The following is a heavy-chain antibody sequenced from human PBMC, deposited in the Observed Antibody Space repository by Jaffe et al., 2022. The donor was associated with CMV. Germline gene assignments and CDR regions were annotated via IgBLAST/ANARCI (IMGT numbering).Heavy chain of an antibody. J-gene: IGHJ5*02. D-gene: IGHD1-20*01. CDR3: ARDLLSRYPSKRITDWFDP. V-gene: IGHV1-18*04. Sequence: QVQLVQSGAEVKKPGASVKVSCKASGYTFTSYGISWVRQAPGQGLEWMGWISAYNGNTNYAQKLQGRVTMTTDTSTSTAYMELRSLRSDDTAVYYCARDLLSRYPSKRITDWFDPWGQGTLVTVSS. CDR2: ISAYNGNT. CDR1: GYTFTSYG.